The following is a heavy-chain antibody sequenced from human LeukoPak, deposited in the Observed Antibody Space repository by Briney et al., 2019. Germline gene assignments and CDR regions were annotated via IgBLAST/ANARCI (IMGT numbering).Heavy chain of an antibody. Sequence: ESGPTLVKPTQTLTLTCTFSGFSLSTSGVGVGWIRQPPGKALEWLALIYWNDDKRYSPSLKSRLTITKDTSKNQVVLTMTNMDPVDTATYYCAHKGPYDFWSGYPFPFDYWGQGTLVTVSS. CDR3: AHKGPYDFWSGYPFPFDY. CDR2: IYWNDDK. CDR1: GFSLSTSGVG. D-gene: IGHD3-3*01. V-gene: IGHV2-5*01. J-gene: IGHJ4*02.